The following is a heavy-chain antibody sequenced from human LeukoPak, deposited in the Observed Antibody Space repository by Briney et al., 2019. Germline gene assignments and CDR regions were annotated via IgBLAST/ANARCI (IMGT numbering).Heavy chain of an antibody. D-gene: IGHD3-22*01. CDR3: ARDRQLGSSGYYAAY. J-gene: IGHJ4*02. Sequence: GASGKVSCKASGYTFSSYGISWVRQAPGQGLEWMGWISAYNGNTNYAQKVQGRVTLTTETSTSTAYMELRSLRSDDTAVYYCARDRQLGSSGYYAAYWGQGTLVTVSS. CDR2: ISAYNGNT. CDR1: GYTFSSYG. V-gene: IGHV1-18*01.